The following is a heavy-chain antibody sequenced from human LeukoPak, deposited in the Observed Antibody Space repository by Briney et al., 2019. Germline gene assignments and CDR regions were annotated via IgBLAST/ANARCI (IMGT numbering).Heavy chain of an antibody. D-gene: IGHD3-22*01. Sequence: GGSLRLSCAASGFTVSSNYMSWVRQAPGKGLEWVSVIYSGGSTYYADSVKGRFTISRDNAKNSLYLQMNSLRAEDTGVYYCARLRRNSDKSGFYYYYDYWGQGTLVTV. CDR1: GFTVSSNY. J-gene: IGHJ4*02. V-gene: IGHV3-53*01. CDR3: ARLRRNSDKSGFYYYYDY. CDR2: IYSGGST.